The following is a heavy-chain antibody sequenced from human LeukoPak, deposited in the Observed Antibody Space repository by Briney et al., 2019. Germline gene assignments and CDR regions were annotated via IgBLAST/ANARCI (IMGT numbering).Heavy chain of an antibody. V-gene: IGHV3-7*05. CDR1: GFSFSSYW. D-gene: IGHD2-2*01. CDR2: INQHGGEE. Sequence: GGSLRLSCAASGFSFSSYWMSWVRQAPGKGLEWVANINQHGGEEYYVDSAKGRFTVSRDNAKNSLYLQVNSLRVEDTAVYFCARDGVAPGIYFDSWGQGTLVTVSS. J-gene: IGHJ4*02. CDR3: ARDGVAPGIYFDS.